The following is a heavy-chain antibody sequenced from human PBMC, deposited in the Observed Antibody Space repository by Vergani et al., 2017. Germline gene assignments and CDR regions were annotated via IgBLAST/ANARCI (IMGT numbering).Heavy chain of an antibody. D-gene: IGHD3-22*01. CDR2: ISAFNGNT. V-gene: IGHV1-18*01. Sequence: QVQLVQSGAEVKKPGASVKVSCKASGYTFTSYGISWVRQAPGQGLEWMGWISAFNGNTNYAQKLQGRFTMTTDTSTSTAYMELRSLRSDDTAVYYCAREWYYYDSSCYYDPDYWGQGTLVTVSS. CDR3: AREWYYYDSSCYYDPDY. J-gene: IGHJ4*02. CDR1: GYTFTSYG.